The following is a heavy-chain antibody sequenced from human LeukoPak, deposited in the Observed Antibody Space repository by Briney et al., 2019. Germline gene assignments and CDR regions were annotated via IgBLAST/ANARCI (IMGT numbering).Heavy chain of an antibody. V-gene: IGHV1-46*03. J-gene: IGHJ4*02. D-gene: IGHD1-26*01. CDR3: ARGPGPWEPFDY. CDR2: INPSGGST. Sequence: ASVKVSCQASGYTFTSYYMHWVRQAPGQGLEWMGIINPSGGSTSYAQKFQGRVTMNRDTSTSTVYMKLSSLRSEDTAVYYCARGPGPWEPFDYWGQGTLVTVSS. CDR1: GYTFTSYY.